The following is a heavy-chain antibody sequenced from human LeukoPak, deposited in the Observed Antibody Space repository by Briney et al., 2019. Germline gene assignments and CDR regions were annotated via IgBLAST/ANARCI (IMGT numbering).Heavy chain of an antibody. CDR1: GFTFSSYA. Sequence: GGSLRLSCSASGFTFSSYAMSWVRQAPGKGLEWVSEISGTGGSTYYADSVKGRFTISRDNSKNTLYLQMNSLRAEDTAVYYCAKDRQYTSSRYDAFDIWAKGQWSPSLQ. CDR2: ISGTGGST. D-gene: IGHD6-6*01. CDR3: AKDRQYTSSRYDAFDI. J-gene: IGHJ3*02. V-gene: IGHV3-23*01.